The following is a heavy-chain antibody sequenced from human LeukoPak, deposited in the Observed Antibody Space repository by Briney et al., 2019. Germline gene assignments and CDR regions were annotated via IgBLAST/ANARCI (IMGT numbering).Heavy chain of an antibody. V-gene: IGHV1-69*02. J-gene: IGHJ3*02. D-gene: IGHD4-11*01. Sequence: SVKVSCKASGGTFSSYTISWVRQAPGQGLEWMGRIIPILGIANYAQKFQGRVTITADKSTSTAYMELSSLRSEDAAVYYCASALTVTNAFDIWGQGTMVTVSS. CDR3: ASALTVTNAFDI. CDR2: IIPILGIA. CDR1: GGTFSSYT.